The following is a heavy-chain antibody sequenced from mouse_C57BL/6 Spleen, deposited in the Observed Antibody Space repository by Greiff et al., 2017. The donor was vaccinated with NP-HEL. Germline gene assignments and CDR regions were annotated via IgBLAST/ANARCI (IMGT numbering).Heavy chain of an antibody. V-gene: IGHV1-50*01. CDR1: GYTFTSYW. D-gene: IGHD2-5*01. Sequence: QVQLQQSGAELVKPGASVKLSCKASGYTFTSYWMQWVKQRPGQGLEWIGEIDPSDSYTNYNQKFKGKATLTVDTSSSTAYMQLSSLTSEDSAVYYCAREGGYYSNPAWFAYWGQGTLVTVSA. J-gene: IGHJ3*01. CDR3: AREGGYYSNPAWFAY. CDR2: IDPSDSYT.